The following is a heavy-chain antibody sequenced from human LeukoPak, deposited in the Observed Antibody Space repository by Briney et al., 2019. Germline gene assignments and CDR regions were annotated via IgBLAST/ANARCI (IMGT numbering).Heavy chain of an antibody. Sequence: GGSLRLSCVASGFNFSTYSMNWVRQAPGKGLEWISSISSISTFIYYADSVKGRFTISRDNAKNSLYLQMNSLRVEDTAVYYCARVGWNYYDSSGYRIDYWGQGTLVTVSS. V-gene: IGHV3-21*01. J-gene: IGHJ4*02. CDR1: GFNFSTYS. CDR2: ISSISTFI. CDR3: ARVGWNYYDSSGYRIDY. D-gene: IGHD3-22*01.